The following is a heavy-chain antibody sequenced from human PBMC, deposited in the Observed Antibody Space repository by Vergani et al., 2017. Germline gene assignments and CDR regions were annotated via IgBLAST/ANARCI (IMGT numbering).Heavy chain of an antibody. J-gene: IGHJ4*02. D-gene: IGHD2/OR15-2a*01. V-gene: IGHV3-23*01. CDR3: AKGVVHSFGFDY. CDR2: ISGSGGST. Sequence: EVRLLESGGGLVQPGGSLRLSCAASGFTFNIYAMSWVRQAPGKGLEWVSTISGSGGSTYYADSVKGRFTISRDNSKNTLYLQMNSLRAEDTAVYYCAKGVVHSFGFDYWGQGTLVTVSS. CDR1: GFTFNIYA.